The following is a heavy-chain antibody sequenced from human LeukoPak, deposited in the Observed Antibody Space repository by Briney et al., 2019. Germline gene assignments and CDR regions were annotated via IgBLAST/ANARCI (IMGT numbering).Heavy chain of an antibody. D-gene: IGHD3-22*01. CDR1: GFTFSRYW. Sequence: GGSLRLSCAASGFTFSRYWMTWVRQAPGKGLEWVANIKQDGSKKNYVDSVKGRFTISRDNSKNSLYLQMNSLRAEDTAVYYCATPLDYYDSSGYHQGGDWGQGTLVTVSS. CDR2: IKQDGSKK. J-gene: IGHJ4*02. CDR3: ATPLDYYDSSGYHQGGD. V-gene: IGHV3-7*03.